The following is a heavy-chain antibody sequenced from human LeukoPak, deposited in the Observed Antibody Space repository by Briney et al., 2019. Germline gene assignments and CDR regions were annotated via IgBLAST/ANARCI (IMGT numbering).Heavy chain of an antibody. D-gene: IGHD3/OR15-3a*01. J-gene: IGHJ4*02. CDR3: ARQTGSGLFILP. V-gene: IGHV4-39*01. CDR1: GVSISSSYSY. CDR2: IYYTGNT. Sequence: KSSEMLSLTCTVSGVSISSSYSYWGWIRQPPGMGLEWIGSIYYTGNTYYNASLKSQVSISIDTSKNQFSLKLTSVTAADTAVYYCARQTGSGLFILPGGQGTLVTVSS.